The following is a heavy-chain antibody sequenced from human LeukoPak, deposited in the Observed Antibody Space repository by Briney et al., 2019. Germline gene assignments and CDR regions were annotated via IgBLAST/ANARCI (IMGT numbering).Heavy chain of an antibody. Sequence: GGSLRLSCVASGITFSGSGRHWVRQAPGKGLEWVRFIQYDSSAKYYSYSARGGFTTSRETSRNTVYLQMYSMRVEETGVYCCAREGSTRQIGVLDVWGQGTMVMVSS. V-gene: IGHV3-30*02. CDR2: IQYDSSAK. CDR3: AREGSTRQIGVLDV. D-gene: IGHD2-8*01. CDR1: GITFSGSG. J-gene: IGHJ3*01.